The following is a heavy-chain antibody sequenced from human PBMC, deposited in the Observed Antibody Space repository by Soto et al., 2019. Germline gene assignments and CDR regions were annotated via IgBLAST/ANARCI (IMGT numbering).Heavy chain of an antibody. CDR1: GASIYNGGYF. Sequence: QVQLQESGPGLVRPSQTLSLTCSVSGASIYNGGYFWSWIRQSPGKGLEWIGHIHNSASPSNNPSLTTRVTISADTSMTQFSLALTSVPAADTAMYYFARGSTTETVASCAHRILVTVSS. J-gene: IGHJ5*01. D-gene: IGHD4-4*01. V-gene: IGHV4-30-4*01. CDR2: IHNSASP. CDR3: ARGSTTETVAS.